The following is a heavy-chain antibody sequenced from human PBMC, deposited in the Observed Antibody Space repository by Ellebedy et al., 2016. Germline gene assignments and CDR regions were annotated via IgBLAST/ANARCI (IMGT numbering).Heavy chain of an antibody. J-gene: IGHJ3*02. V-gene: IGHV4-34*01. CDR2: INHSGST. CDR1: GGSISSYY. CDR3: AKIVRGGASFDI. D-gene: IGHD2-21*01. Sequence: SETLSLTCTVSGGSISSYYWSWIRQPPGKGLEWIGEINHSGSTNYNPSLKSRVTISVDTSKNQFSLKLSSVTAADTAVYYCAKIVRGGASFDIWGQGTMVFVSS.